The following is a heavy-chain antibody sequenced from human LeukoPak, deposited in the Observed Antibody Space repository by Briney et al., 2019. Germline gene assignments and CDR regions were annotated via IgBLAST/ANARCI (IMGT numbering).Heavy chain of an antibody. V-gene: IGHV1-2*02. J-gene: IGHJ4*02. Sequence: ASVKVSCKASGYTFTGYYMHWVRQAPGQGLEWMGWINPNSGGTNYAQKFQGRVTMTRDTSISTPYMELRRLGPDDTAVYYCARDKGIAERHFPDYWGQGTLVTVPP. CDR1: GYTFTGYY. D-gene: IGHD6-13*01. CDR2: INPNSGGT. CDR3: ARDKGIAERHFPDY.